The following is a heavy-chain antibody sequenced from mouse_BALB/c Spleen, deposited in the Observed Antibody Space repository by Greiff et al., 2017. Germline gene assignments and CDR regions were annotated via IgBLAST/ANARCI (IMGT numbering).Heavy chain of an antibody. CDR1: GYTFSSYW. CDR2: ILPGSGST. CDR3: ARWDGNLTGFAY. V-gene: IGHV1-9*01. Sequence: QVQPKQSGAELMKPGASVKISCKATGYTFSSYWIEWVKQRPGHGLEWIGEILPGSGSTNYNEKFKGKATFTADTSSNTAYMQLSSLTSEDSAVYYCARWDGNLTGFAYWGQGTLVTVSA. D-gene: IGHD2-1*01. J-gene: IGHJ3*01.